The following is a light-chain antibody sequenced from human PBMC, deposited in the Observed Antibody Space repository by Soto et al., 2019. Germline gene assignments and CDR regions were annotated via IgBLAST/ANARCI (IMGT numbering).Light chain of an antibody. J-gene: IGKJ5*01. Sequence: EILMTQSPATLSVFPGERATLSCLASQSVSSYLAWYQQKPGQAPRLLIYDASNRATGIPARLSGSGSGTDFALTISSLEPEDFAVYYCQQRSNWPITFGQGTRLEIK. V-gene: IGKV3-11*01. CDR1: QSVSSY. CDR3: QQRSNWPIT. CDR2: DAS.